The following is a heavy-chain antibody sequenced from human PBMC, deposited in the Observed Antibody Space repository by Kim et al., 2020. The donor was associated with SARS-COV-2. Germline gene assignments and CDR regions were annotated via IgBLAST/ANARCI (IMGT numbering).Heavy chain of an antibody. CDR1: GDSVSSNSAA. Sequence: SQTLSLTCAISGDSVSSNSAAWNWIRQSPSRGLEWLGRTYYRSKWYNDYAVSVKSRITINPDTSKNQFSLQLNSVTPEDTAVYYCARDPFFFIQVGAAHLDYYYYGMDVWGQGTTVTVSS. J-gene: IGHJ6*02. D-gene: IGHD1-26*01. CDR2: TYYRSKWYN. V-gene: IGHV6-1*01. CDR3: ARDPFFFIQVGAAHLDYYYYGMDV.